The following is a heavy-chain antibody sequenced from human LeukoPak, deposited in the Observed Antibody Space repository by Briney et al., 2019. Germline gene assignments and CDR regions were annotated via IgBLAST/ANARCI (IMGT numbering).Heavy chain of an antibody. Sequence: GGSLRLSCAASGFTFSNAWMSWVRQAPGKGLDWVGRIKSKTDGGTTDYAAPVKGRFTISRDDSKDTLYLQMNSLKTEDTAVYYCTTDRGYSYGFDWFDPWGQGTLVTVSS. CDR3: TTDRGYSYGFDWFDP. V-gene: IGHV3-15*01. D-gene: IGHD5-18*01. J-gene: IGHJ5*02. CDR1: GFTFSNAW. CDR2: IKSKTDGGTT.